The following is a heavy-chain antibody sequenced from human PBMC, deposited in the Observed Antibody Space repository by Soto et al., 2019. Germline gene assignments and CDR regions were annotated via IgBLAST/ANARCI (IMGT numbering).Heavy chain of an antibody. CDR1: GGSISSYY. V-gene: IGHV4-59*01. Sequence: PSETLSLTCTVSGGSISSYYWSWFRRPPGKGLEWIGYIYYSGSTNYNPSLKSRVTILVDTSKNQFSLKLSSVTVADTAVYYCARVWGGAFDNWGQGTMVTVSS. D-gene: IGHD3-10*01. J-gene: IGHJ3*02. CDR3: ARVWGGAFDN. CDR2: IYYSGST.